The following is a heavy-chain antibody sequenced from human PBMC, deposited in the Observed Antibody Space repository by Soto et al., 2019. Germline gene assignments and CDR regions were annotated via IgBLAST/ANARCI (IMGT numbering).Heavy chain of an antibody. V-gene: IGHV3-74*01. J-gene: IGHJ4*02. Sequence: GGSLRLSCVASGYTFSDYWMHWVRQAPGKGLVWVSRISGDGKRIDYAESVKGRFTVFRDNTKNTLFLQMNSLRDEDSAVYYCTRELASGLWGRGTLVTVSS. D-gene: IGHD1-1*01. CDR1: GYTFSDYW. CDR2: ISGDGKRI. CDR3: TRELASGL.